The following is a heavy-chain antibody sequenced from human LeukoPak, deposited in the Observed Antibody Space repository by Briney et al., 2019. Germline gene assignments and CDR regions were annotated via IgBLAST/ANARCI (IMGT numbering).Heavy chain of an antibody. V-gene: IGHV1-8*01. CDR3: ARGPTYYYGSGSLNDY. Sequence: ASVEVSCKASGYTFTSYDINWVRQATGQGLEWMGWMNPNSGNTGYAQKFQGRVTMTRNTSISTAYMELSSLRSEDTAVYYCARGPTYYYGSGSLNDYWGQGTLVTVSS. D-gene: IGHD3-10*01. J-gene: IGHJ4*02. CDR2: MNPNSGNT. CDR1: GYTFTSYD.